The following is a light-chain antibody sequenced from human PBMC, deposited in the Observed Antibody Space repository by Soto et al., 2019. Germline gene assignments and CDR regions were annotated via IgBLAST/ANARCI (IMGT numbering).Light chain of an antibody. Sequence: QSALTQPPSASGSPGQSVAISCTGTSSDVGGYNYVSWYQQHPGKAPKLMIYEVNKRPSGVPDRFSGSTSGNTASLTVSGLQAEDEADYYCSSYAGSSNVFGTGTKVT. CDR3: SSYAGSSNV. CDR1: SSDVGGYNY. J-gene: IGLJ1*01. V-gene: IGLV2-8*01. CDR2: EVN.